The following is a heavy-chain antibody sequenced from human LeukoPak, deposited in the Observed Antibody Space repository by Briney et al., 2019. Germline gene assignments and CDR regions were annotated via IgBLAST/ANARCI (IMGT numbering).Heavy chain of an antibody. V-gene: IGHV4-4*02. D-gene: IGHD4-23*01. CDR1: GGSISSSNW. CDR2: IYHSGST. Sequence: SETLSLTCAVSGGSISSSNWWSWVRQPPGKGLEWIGEIYHSGSTNYNPSLKSRVTISIDTSKNQFSLKLSSVTAADTAVYYCARGDYGGNPIDYWGQGTLVTVSS. J-gene: IGHJ4*02. CDR3: ARGDYGGNPIDY.